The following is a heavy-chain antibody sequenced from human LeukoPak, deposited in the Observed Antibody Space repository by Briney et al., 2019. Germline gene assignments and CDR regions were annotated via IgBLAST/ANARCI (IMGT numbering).Heavy chain of an antibody. Sequence: EASVKVSCKASGYTFTVYYMHWVRQAPGQGLEWMGWINPNSGGTNYAQKFQGRVTMTRDTSISTAYMELSRLRSDDTAVYYCARDPLSPTSPVNWFDPWGQGTLVTVSS. D-gene: IGHD3-16*01. CDR2: INPNSGGT. CDR1: GYTFTVYY. CDR3: ARDPLSPTSPVNWFDP. J-gene: IGHJ5*02. V-gene: IGHV1-2*02.